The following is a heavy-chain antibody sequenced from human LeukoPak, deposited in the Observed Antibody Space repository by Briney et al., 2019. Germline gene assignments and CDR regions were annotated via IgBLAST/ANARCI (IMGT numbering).Heavy chain of an antibody. CDR1: GLTFSSYW. V-gene: IGHV3-74*01. J-gene: IGHJ4*02. CDR2: ISSDGSST. CDR3: ARDKGPYYFDQ. Sequence: PGGSLRLSCAASGLTFSSYWMHWVRQAPGKGLVWVSSISSDGSSTRYADSVKGRFTISRDNAKDTLYLQMNSLRAEDTAVYYCARDKGPYYFDQWGQGTLLTVSS.